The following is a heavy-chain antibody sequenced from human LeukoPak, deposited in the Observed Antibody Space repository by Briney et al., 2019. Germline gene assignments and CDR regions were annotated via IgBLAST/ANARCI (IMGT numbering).Heavy chain of an antibody. J-gene: IGHJ4*02. V-gene: IGHV3-23*01. D-gene: IGHD3-22*01. CDR2: ISGSGGST. Sequence: GGSLRLSCAVSRFTFSNYGMSWVRQAPGKGLEWVSAISGSGGSTYYADSVKGRFTISRDNSKNTLYLQMNSLRAEDTALYYCAKNSYYDTSGYYREYYFDYWGQGALVTVSS. CDR3: AKNSYYDTSGYYREYYFDY. CDR1: RFTFSNYG.